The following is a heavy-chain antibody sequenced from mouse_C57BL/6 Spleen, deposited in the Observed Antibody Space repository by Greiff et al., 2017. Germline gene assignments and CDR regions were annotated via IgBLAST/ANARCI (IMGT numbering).Heavy chain of an antibody. Sequence: QVQLKQPGAELVRPGSSVKLSCKASGYTFTSYCMHWVKQRHIQGLEWIGKIDPYDSATHYNQKFKDKATLTVDKSSSTAYMQLSSLTSEDSAVYYCATPYYGCSYEGFAYWGQGTLVTVSA. D-gene: IGHD1-1*01. J-gene: IGHJ3*01. V-gene: IGHV1-52*01. CDR2: IDPYDSAT. CDR1: GYTFTSYC. CDR3: ATPYYGCSYEGFAY.